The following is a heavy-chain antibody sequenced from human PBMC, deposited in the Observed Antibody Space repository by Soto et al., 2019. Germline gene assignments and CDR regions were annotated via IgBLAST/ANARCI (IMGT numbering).Heavy chain of an antibody. J-gene: IGHJ4*02. CDR1: GGSISSYY. D-gene: IGHD6-19*01. V-gene: IGHV4-59*01. CDR3: AREKRAVAATSYFDY. CDR2: IYYSGST. Sequence: PSETLSLTCTVSGGSISSYYWSWIRQPPGKGLEWIGYIYYSGSTNYNPSLKSRVTISVDTSKNQFSLKLSSVTAADTAVYYCAREKRAVAATSYFDYWGQGTLVTVSS.